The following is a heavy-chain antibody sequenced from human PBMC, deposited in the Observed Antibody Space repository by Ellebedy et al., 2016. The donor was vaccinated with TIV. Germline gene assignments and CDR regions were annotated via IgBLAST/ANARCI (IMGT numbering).Heavy chain of an antibody. D-gene: IGHD5-24*01. J-gene: IGHJ4*02. CDR1: VGSIGEFF. CDR3: ARLVMANYFDY. CDR2: IYYSGST. V-gene: IGHV4-59*01. Sequence: SETLSLTCTVSVGSIGEFFWNWIRQPPGKGLEWIGYIYYSGSTSYNPSLKSRVTISIDTSKNQFSLKLSSVTAADTAVYYCARLVMANYFDYWGQGTLVTVSS.